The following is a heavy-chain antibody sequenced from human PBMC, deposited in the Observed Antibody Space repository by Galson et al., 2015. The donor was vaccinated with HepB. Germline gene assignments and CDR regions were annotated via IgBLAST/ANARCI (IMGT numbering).Heavy chain of an antibody. J-gene: IGHJ4*02. Sequence: ETLSLTCTVSGGSISNYFWSWIRQPAGKGLEWIGRIYTSGSTNYNPSLKSRVTLSVNTSKNQFSLRLTSVTAADTAVYYCARERGGRELDYWGQGTLVTVSS. D-gene: IGHD1-26*01. CDR1: GGSISNYF. CDR3: ARERGGRELDY. V-gene: IGHV4-4*07. CDR2: IYTSGST.